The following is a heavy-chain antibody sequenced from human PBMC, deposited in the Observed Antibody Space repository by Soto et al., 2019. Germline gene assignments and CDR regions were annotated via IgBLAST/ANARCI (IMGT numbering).Heavy chain of an antibody. CDR2: IRSKANSYAT. CDR1: GFTFSGSA. Sequence: PGGSLRLSCAASGFTFSGSAMHWVRQASGKGLEWVGRIRSKANSYATAYAASVKGRFTISRDDSKNTAYLQMNSLKTEDTAVYYCTAVNYDILTGFPYWGQGTLVTVS. D-gene: IGHD3-9*01. J-gene: IGHJ4*02. CDR3: TAVNYDILTGFPY. V-gene: IGHV3-73*01.